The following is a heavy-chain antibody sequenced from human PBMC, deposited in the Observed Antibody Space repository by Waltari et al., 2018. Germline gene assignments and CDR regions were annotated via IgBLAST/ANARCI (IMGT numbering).Heavy chain of an antibody. V-gene: IGHV1-24*01. CDR2: FGTDDGAEA. CDR3: ATLFIVFPPSHDY. CDR1: GYRLNEFS. J-gene: IGHJ4*02. Sequence: QVHLVQSGAEVKKPGASVKVACKVSGYRLNEFSIHWVRQIPGEGLEWIGGFGTDDGAEAVDAQQFQGRVSLTADTSTDTAYMELSSLRSDDTAVYYCATLFIVFPPSHDYWGQGTLVIVSS. D-gene: IGHD3-16*02.